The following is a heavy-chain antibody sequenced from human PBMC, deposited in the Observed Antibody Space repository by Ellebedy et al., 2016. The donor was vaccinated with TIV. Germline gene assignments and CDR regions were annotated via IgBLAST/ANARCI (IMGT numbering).Heavy chain of an antibody. Sequence: SETLSLXXTVSGASISSDYWSWIRQPPGKGLEWIGWIGYIHHSESSKYNPSLKSRVTISVDTSKNQFSLRLSSVTAADTAIYYCARSHISGSRVLDVWGRGTTVTVSS. CDR2: IHHSESS. D-gene: IGHD6-13*01. CDR1: GASISSDY. V-gene: IGHV4-59*01. J-gene: IGHJ6*02. CDR3: ARSHISGSRVLDV.